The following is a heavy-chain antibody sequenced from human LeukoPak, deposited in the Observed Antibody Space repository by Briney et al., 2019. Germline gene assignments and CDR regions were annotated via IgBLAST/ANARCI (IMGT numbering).Heavy chain of an antibody. Sequence: GGSLRLSCAASGFAFSNYAMHWVRQAPGKGLEWVGVISNDGSKEDYADSGKGRFTISRDNSKNTLYLQMNSLRAEDTAVYYCARGARKGDDYGGFFDYWGQGTLVTVSS. D-gene: IGHD4-17*01. CDR3: ARGARKGDDYGGFFDY. CDR2: ISNDGSKE. V-gene: IGHV3-30*04. J-gene: IGHJ4*02. CDR1: GFAFSNYA.